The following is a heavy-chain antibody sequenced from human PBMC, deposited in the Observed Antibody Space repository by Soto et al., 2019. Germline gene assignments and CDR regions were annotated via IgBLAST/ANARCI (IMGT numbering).Heavy chain of an antibody. J-gene: IGHJ6*02. Sequence: ASVKVSCKASGYTFTGYYMHWLRQAPGQGLEWMGWINPNSGGTNYAQKFQGRVTMTRDTSISTAYMELSRLRSDDTAVYYCAREHGEDYYYYYGMDVWGQGTTVTVSS. CDR3: AREHGEDYYYYYGMDV. D-gene: IGHD4-17*01. CDR2: INPNSGGT. CDR1: GYTFTGYY. V-gene: IGHV1-2*02.